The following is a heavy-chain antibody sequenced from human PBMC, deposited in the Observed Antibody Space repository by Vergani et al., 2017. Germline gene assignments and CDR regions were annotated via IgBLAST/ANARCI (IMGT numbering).Heavy chain of an antibody. V-gene: IGHV3-23*01. Sequence: EVQLLESGGDLVQPGGSLRLSCSASGFTFIMHAMSWVRQAPGKGLQWVSTLSASDRRTHYADSVKGRFSISRDNSKNTLFLHMNSLRPEDTAVYYCAKVGRSEVGGTFGALDIWGQGTTVTVSS. CDR3: AKVGRSEVGGTFGALDI. CDR1: GFTFIMHA. CDR2: LSASDRRT. D-gene: IGHD6-19*01. J-gene: IGHJ3*02.